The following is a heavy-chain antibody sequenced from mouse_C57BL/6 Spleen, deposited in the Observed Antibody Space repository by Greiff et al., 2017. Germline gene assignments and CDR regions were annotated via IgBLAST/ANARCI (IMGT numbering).Heavy chain of an antibody. D-gene: IGHD2-4*01. CDR2: ISSGSSTI. Sequence: DVQLVESGGGLVKPGGSLKLSCAASGFTFSDYGMHWVRQAPEKGLEWVAYISSGSSTIYYADTVKGRFTISRDNAKNTLFLQMTSLRSEDTAMYYGARGGLPYYYAMDYWGQGTSVTVSS. J-gene: IGHJ4*01. CDR3: ARGGLPYYYAMDY. CDR1: GFTFSDYG. V-gene: IGHV5-17*01.